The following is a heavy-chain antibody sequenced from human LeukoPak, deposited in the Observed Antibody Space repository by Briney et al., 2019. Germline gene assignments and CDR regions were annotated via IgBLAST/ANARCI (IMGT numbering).Heavy chain of an antibody. CDR2: IYYSGST. V-gene: IGHV4-39*01. J-gene: IGHJ3*02. D-gene: IGHD3-9*01. CDR3: ANGRYFDWFSAFDI. CDR1: GGSISSSSYY. Sequence: SETLSLTCTVSGGSISSSSYYWGWIRQPPGKGLEWIGSIYYSGSTHYNPSLKSRVTISVDTSKNQFSLKLSSVTAADTAVYYCANGRYFDWFSAFDIWGQGTMVTVSS.